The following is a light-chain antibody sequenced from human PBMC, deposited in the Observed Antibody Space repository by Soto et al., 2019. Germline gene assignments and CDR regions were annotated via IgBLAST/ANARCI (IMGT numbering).Light chain of an antibody. Sequence: DIQMTQSPSTLSASIGDRVTITCRASQSISGWLAGYQQKPGKDPKLLIYDASNLESGVPSRVSGSGSGTEFTLTISSLQPDDFATYYCQQYNRYSSFTFGQGTNLEIK. CDR2: DAS. J-gene: IGKJ2*01. CDR1: QSISGW. CDR3: QQYNRYSSFT. V-gene: IGKV1-5*01.